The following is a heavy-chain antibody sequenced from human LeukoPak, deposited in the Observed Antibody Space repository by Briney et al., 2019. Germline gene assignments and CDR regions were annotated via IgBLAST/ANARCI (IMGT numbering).Heavy chain of an antibody. D-gene: IGHD3-10*01. Sequence: PGGSLRLSCAASGFIFTDYWIHWVRQAPGKGLVWVSRTNGDESSTSYADSVKGRFTISRDNAKNTVYLQMNSLRAEDTAVYYCARHYGSGFYGMDVWGQRTTVTVSS. CDR3: ARHYGSGFYGMDV. CDR1: GFIFTDYW. CDR2: TNGDESST. J-gene: IGHJ6*02. V-gene: IGHV3-74*01.